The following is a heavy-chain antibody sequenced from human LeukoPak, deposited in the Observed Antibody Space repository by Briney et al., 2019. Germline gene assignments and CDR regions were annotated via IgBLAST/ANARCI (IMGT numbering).Heavy chain of an antibody. Sequence: RGESLKISCKGSGYSFTSYWIGWVRQLPGKGLEWMGIIYPGDSDTRYSPSFQGQVTISANKSISTAYLQWSSLKASDTGMYYCARVYYDSSGWDAFDIWGQGTMVTVSS. D-gene: IGHD3-22*01. CDR1: GYSFTSYW. CDR3: ARVYYDSSGWDAFDI. J-gene: IGHJ3*02. CDR2: IYPGDSDT. V-gene: IGHV5-51*01.